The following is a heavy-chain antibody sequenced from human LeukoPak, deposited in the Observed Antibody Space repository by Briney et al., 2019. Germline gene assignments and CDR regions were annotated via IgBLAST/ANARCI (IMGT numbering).Heavy chain of an antibody. Sequence: ASVKVSCKASGFTFSSYGISWVREAPGQGLEWLGWISAYKNNKKYTQTVQDRVNLTTDTSTITTYMELRTLRSDHTAMYYCVRDRKGEWLDQHDRFDIWGQGTMVIVSS. CDR1: GFTFSSYG. CDR3: VRDRKGEWLDQHDRFDI. J-gene: IGHJ3*02. CDR2: ISAYKNNK. V-gene: IGHV1-18*01. D-gene: IGHD6-19*01.